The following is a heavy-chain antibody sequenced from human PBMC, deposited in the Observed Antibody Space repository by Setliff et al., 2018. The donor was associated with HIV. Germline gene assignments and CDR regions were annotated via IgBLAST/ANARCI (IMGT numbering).Heavy chain of an antibody. V-gene: IGHV4-61*09. CDR3: AKEGSWNDDSGAFNI. J-gene: IGHJ3*02. CDR2: IHTTGST. D-gene: IGHD1-1*01. CDR1: GDSISSGSYY. Sequence: NPSETLSLTCSVSGDSISSGSYYRSWIRLPAGKGLEWIGQIHTTGSTNYNPSLKSRLTISGDSSKNQFSLRLSSVTAADTAVYYCAKEGSWNDDSGAFNIWGQGTMVTVSS.